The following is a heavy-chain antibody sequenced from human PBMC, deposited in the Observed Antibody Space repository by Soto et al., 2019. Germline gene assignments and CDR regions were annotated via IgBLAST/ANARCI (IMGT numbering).Heavy chain of an antibody. J-gene: IGHJ6*02. CDR2: IIPLFGTA. CDR1: GGTFSSYA. Sequence: ASVKVSCKASGGTFSSYAISWVRQAPGQGLEWIGGIIPLFGTANYAQKFQGRVTITADESTSTAYMELSSPRSEDTAVYYCARSGYSSILVTNYYGMDVWGQGTTVTVSS. CDR3: ARSGYSSILVTNYYGMDV. D-gene: IGHD6-13*01. V-gene: IGHV1-69*13.